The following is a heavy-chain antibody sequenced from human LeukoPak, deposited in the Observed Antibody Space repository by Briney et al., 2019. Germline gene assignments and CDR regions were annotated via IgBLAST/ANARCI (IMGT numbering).Heavy chain of an antibody. J-gene: IGHJ4*02. D-gene: IGHD2-15*01. CDR1: GGSISPYY. V-gene: IGHV4-59*01. CDR2: IYYSGTT. CDR3: ARDRASAGGFDY. Sequence: SETLTLTCSVSGGSISPYYWSWIRQPPGKGLEWIGYIYYSGTTNYNPSLQSPVTIAVATSKNQFSLKLSSVTAAGTALSYCARDRASAGGFDYWGQGTLVTVSS.